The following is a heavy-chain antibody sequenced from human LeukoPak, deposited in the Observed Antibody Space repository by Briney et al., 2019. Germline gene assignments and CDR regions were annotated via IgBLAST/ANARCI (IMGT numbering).Heavy chain of an antibody. CDR3: AKVFSASRTGPDY. CDR1: GFTVRSKY. J-gene: IGHJ4*02. Sequence: GASLRHSCSASGFTVRSKYLGWVRRAPGRGRVGVSVIYSGGGTYYADSVKGRFTISRDNSKNTLSLQMNSLRAEDTAVYYCAKVFSASRTGPDYWGQGTLVTVSS. V-gene: IGHV3-53*01. D-gene: IGHD2-2*01. CDR2: IYSGGGT.